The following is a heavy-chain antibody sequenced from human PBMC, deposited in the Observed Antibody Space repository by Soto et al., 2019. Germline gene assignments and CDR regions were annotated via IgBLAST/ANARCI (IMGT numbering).Heavy chain of an antibody. CDR3: ARVNPGDSNFDS. CDR2: ISSSSSYI. J-gene: IGHJ4*02. Sequence: EVQLVESGGGLVKPGGSLRLSCAASGFTFSSYSMNWVRQAPGKGLEWVSSISSSSSYIYYADSVKGRFTISRDNAKNSLYLQMNSLRAEDTAVYYCARVNPGDSNFDSWGQGTLVTVSS. D-gene: IGHD4-17*01. V-gene: IGHV3-21*01. CDR1: GFTFSSYS.